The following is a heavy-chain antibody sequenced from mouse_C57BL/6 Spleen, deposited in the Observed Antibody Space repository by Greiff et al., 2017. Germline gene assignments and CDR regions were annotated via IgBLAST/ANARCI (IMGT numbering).Heavy chain of an antibody. CDR2: IDPSDSYT. CDR3: ARSTAQANFDY. CDR1: GYTFTSYW. Sequence: QVQLQQPGAELVMPGASVKLSCKASGYTFTSYWMHWVKQRPGQGLEWIGEIDPSDSYTNYNQQFKGKSTLTVDKSSSTAYMQLSSVASEDSAVYYCARSTAQANFDYWGQGTTLTVSS. J-gene: IGHJ2*01. V-gene: IGHV1-69*01. D-gene: IGHD3-2*02.